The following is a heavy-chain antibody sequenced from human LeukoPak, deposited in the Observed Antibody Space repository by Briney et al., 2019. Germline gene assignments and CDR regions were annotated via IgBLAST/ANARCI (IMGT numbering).Heavy chain of an antibody. V-gene: IGHV3-30*18. CDR2: IFYDGSMQ. Sequence: GGSLRLSCAASGFTFRNYAMHWVRQAPGKGLEWVAVIFYDGSMQYYADSVKGRFTISRDNSKNTLYLQMNSLRAEDTAVYYCAKDAMMYSSSWSDAFDIWGQGTMVTVSS. CDR1: GFTFRNYA. CDR3: AKDAMMYSSSWSDAFDI. D-gene: IGHD6-13*01. J-gene: IGHJ3*02.